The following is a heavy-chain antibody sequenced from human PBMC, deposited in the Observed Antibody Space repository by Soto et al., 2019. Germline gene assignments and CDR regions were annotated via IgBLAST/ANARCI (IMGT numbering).Heavy chain of an antibody. CDR3: ARAPLLGYCSGGSCSRDAFDI. J-gene: IGHJ3*02. D-gene: IGHD2-15*01. Sequence: SVKVSCKASGGTFSSYTISWVRQAPGQGLEWIGRIIPILGIANYAQKYQGRVKITADKSTSTAYMELSRLRSEDTAVYYCARAPLLGYCSGGSCSRDAFDIWGQGTMVTVSS. V-gene: IGHV1-69*02. CDR2: IIPILGIA. CDR1: GGTFSSYT.